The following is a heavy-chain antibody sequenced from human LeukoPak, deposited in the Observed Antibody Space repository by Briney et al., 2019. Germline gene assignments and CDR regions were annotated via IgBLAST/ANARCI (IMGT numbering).Heavy chain of an antibody. CDR2: INHSGST. J-gene: IGHJ2*01. V-gene: IGHV4-34*01. Sequence: PSETLSLTCAVYGGSFSGYYWRWIRQPPGKGLEGIGEINHSGSTNYNPSVKRRVTISVDTSKNQFSLKLSSVTAADTAVYYWARDPTYYYDSSGYYHSYWYFDLWGRGTLVTVSS. CDR1: GGSFSGYY. CDR3: ARDPTYYYDSSGYYHSYWYFDL. D-gene: IGHD3-22*01.